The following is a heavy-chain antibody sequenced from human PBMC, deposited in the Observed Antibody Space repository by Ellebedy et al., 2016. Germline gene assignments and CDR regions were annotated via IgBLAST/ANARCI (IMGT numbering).Heavy chain of an antibody. D-gene: IGHD3-10*01. CDR3: ARDSAGYYGSGSYYFDY. V-gene: IGHV4-4*07. CDR1: GGSISSYY. J-gene: IGHJ4*02. CDR2: IYTSGST. Sequence: SETLSLXXTVSGGSISSYYWSWIRQPAGKGLEWIGRIYTSGSTNYNPSLKSRVTISVDTSKNQFSLKLSSVTAADTAVYYCARDSAGYYGSGSYYFDYWGQGTLVTVSS.